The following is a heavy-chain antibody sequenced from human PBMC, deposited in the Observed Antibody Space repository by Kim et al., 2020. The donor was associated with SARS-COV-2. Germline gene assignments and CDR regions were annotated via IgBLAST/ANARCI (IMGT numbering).Heavy chain of an antibody. Sequence: KGLEWIGSIYYSGSSHTTPSLKSRVTISVDTSKNQFSLKLSSVTAADTAVYYCARHSRIVVVPAAILAWGQGTLVTVSS. CDR3: ARHSRIVVVPAAILA. V-gene: IGHV4-39*01. J-gene: IGHJ4*02. CDR2: IYYSGSS. D-gene: IGHD2-2*01.